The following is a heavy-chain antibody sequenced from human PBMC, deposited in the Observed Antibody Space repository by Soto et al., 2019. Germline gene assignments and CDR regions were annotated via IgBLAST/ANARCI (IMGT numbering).Heavy chain of an antibody. CDR1: GFTFSSYA. V-gene: IGHV3-23*01. J-gene: IGHJ5*01. CDR3: PPGMPTGLARCDS. D-gene: IGHD4-17*01. CDR2: ITSSGRTT. Sequence: GGSLRLSCAGSGFTFSSYAMSWVRQAPGKGLEWVACITSSGRTTHYADSVKGRFTISRDNSKNTLYLQQNRLRAEDTAVYQPPPGMPTGLARCDSWEQETL.